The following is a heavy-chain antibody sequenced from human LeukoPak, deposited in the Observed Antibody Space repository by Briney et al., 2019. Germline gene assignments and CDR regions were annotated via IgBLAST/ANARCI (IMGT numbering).Heavy chain of an antibody. CDR2: ISSSGSTI. J-gene: IGHJ3*02. CDR1: GFTFSSYW. Sequence: GGSLRLSCAASGFTFSSYWMSWVRQAPGKGLEWVSYISSSGSTIYYADSVKGRFTISRDNAKNSLYLQMNSLRAEDTAVYYCARDLWTGTTRDAFDIWGQGTMVTVSS. CDR3: ARDLWTGTTRDAFDI. D-gene: IGHD1-1*01. V-gene: IGHV3-48*04.